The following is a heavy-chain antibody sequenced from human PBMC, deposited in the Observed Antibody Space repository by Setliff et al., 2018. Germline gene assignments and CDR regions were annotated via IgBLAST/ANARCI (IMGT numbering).Heavy chain of an antibody. Sequence: SETLSLTCAVYGGSFSGYYWSWIRQPPGKGLVWIGEINHSGSTNYNPSLKSRVTISVETSKNQFSLKLSSVTAADTAVYYCARAAGYSSSWYHYYYGMDVWGQGTTVTVSS. CDR3: ARAAGYSSSWYHYYYGMDV. CDR1: GGSFSGYY. D-gene: IGHD6-13*01. V-gene: IGHV4-34*01. CDR2: INHSGST. J-gene: IGHJ6*02.